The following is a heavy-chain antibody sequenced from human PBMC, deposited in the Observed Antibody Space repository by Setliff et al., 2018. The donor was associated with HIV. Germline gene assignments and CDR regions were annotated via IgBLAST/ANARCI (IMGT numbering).Heavy chain of an antibody. CDR3: ARGPSITMTNDAFDI. Sequence: SETLSLTCTVSGGSISSYYWSWIRQPPGKGLEWIGYIYYSGSTNYNPSLKSRVTISVDTSKNQFSLKLSPVTAADTAVYYCARGPSITMTNDAFDIWGQGTMVTVS. J-gene: IGHJ3*02. CDR1: GGSISSYY. D-gene: IGHD3-22*01. CDR2: IYYSGST. V-gene: IGHV4-59*01.